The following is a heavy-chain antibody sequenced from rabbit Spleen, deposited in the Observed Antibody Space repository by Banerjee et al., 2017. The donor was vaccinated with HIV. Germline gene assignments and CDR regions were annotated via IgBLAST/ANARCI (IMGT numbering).Heavy chain of an antibody. Sequence: QEQLVESGGGLVQPGGSLKLSCKASGIDFSSQAINWVRQAPGKGLEWIACINAITGKAVYANWAKGRSTFSKTSSTTVTLQMTSLTVADTATYFCASGYSDIYFNLWGPGTLVTVS. CDR3: ASGYSDIYFNL. V-gene: IGHV1S45*01. CDR2: INAITGKA. J-gene: IGHJ4*01. D-gene: IGHD1-1*01. CDR1: GIDFSSQA.